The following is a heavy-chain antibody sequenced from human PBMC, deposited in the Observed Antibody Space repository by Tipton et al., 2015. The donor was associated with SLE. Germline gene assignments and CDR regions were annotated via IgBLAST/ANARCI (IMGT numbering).Heavy chain of an antibody. CDR1: GFTVSSNY. CDR3: ARAPPIAAAGYYYSYYGMDV. J-gene: IGHJ6*02. CDR2: IYSGGST. Sequence: SLRLSCAASGFTVSSNYMSWVRQAPGKGLEWVSVIYSGGSTYYADSVKGRFTISRDNSKNTLYPQMNSLRAEDTAVYYCARAPPIAAAGYYYSYYGMDVWGQGTTVTVSS. V-gene: IGHV3-53*05. D-gene: IGHD6-13*01.